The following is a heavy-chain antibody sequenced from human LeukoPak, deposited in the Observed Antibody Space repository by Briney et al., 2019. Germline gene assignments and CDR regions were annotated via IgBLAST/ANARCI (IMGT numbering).Heavy chain of an antibody. V-gene: IGHV3-21*01. Sequence: GGSLSLSCAASEFTFSSYSMSWVRQAPGKGLEWVSSISSSSSYIYYADSVKGRLTISRDNAKNSLYLQMNSLRAEDTAVYYCARDPTPRYCSGGSCYTHYGMDVWGQGTTVTVSS. CDR2: ISSSSSYI. D-gene: IGHD2-15*01. CDR3: ARDPTPRYCSGGSCYTHYGMDV. CDR1: EFTFSSYS. J-gene: IGHJ6*02.